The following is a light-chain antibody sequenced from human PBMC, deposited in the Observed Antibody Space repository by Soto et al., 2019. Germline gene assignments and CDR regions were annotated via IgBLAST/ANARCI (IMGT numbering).Light chain of an antibody. V-gene: IGKV3-20*01. Sequence: EIVMTHSPATLSVSPGEIATLSCRASQSVSSNLAWYQQKPGQAPRLLIYGASSRATGIPDRFSGSGSGTDFTLTISRLEPEDFAVYYCQQYGSSPTLGQGTKVDIK. J-gene: IGKJ1*01. CDR1: QSVSSN. CDR2: GAS. CDR3: QQYGSSPT.